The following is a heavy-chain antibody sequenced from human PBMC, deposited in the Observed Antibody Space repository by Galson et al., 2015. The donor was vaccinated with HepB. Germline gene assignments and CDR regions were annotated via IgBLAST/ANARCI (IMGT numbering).Heavy chain of an antibody. CDR2: IYLNDDK. D-gene: IGHD6-19*01. V-gene: IGHV2-5*01. CDR3: AQSADSSGWYGCAFDI. CDR1: GFSLSTDRMG. Sequence: PALVNPTHTLTLTCTFSGFSLSTDRMGVGRIRQSPGKALEWLALIYLNDDKRYSPSLRSRLTITKETSKNQVVLTMTNTDPVDTATYYCAQSADSSGWYGCAFDIWGQGTMVTVSS. J-gene: IGHJ3*02.